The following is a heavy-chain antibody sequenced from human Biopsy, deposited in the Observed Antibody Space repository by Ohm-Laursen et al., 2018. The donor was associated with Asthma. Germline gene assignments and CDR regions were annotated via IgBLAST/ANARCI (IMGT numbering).Heavy chain of an antibody. J-gene: IGHJ6*02. CDR2: TSVYNGNT. V-gene: IGHV1-18*01. D-gene: IGHD3-10*01. CDR1: GYTFNSAG. CDR3: ARAVDYSHYYGIDV. Sequence: SVKVSCKTSGYTFNSAGITWVRQAPGQGLEWMGWTSVYNGNTKVAQKLQDRVTMITDTSTSAAYMELRSLRSDDTAVYFCARAVDYSHYYGIDVWGQGTTVTVS.